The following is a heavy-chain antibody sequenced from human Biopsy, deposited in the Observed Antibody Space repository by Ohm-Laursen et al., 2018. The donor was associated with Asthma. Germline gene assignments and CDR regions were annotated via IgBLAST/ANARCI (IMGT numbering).Heavy chain of an antibody. CDR2: IVFASGAT. J-gene: IGHJ4*01. CDR3: AAGRTSLQGESLI. D-gene: IGHD2/OR15-2a*01. Sequence: SVKVSCKASGVALSGYTFEWVRQARGLGLEWIAWIVFASGATNYAQNFQDRLTVTRDMSAGSGSMELRGLSSTDTAVYYCAAGRTSLQGESLIWGQGTLVSVSS. CDR1: GVALSGYT. V-gene: IGHV1-58*01.